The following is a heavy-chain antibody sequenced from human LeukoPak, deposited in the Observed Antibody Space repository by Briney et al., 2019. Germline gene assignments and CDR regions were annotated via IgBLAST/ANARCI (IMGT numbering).Heavy chain of an antibody. CDR3: APIDYFDY. CDR1: GFTFSSYN. CDR2: ISSSSSYI. Sequence: KAGGSLTLSCAASGFTFSSYNMNWVRQAPGKGLEWVSSISSSSSYIYYADSVKGRFIISRNYAKNLLYLQMTSQRAEDKAVYYCAPIDYFDYWGQGTLVTVSS. J-gene: IGHJ4*02. V-gene: IGHV3-21*01.